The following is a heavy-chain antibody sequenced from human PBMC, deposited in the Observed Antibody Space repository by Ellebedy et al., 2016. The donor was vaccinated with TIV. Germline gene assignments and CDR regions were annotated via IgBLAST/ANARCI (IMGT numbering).Heavy chain of an antibody. CDR3: ARLRLNSFDY. J-gene: IGHJ4*02. CDR2: IWYDGSNK. Sequence: GESLKISCAASGFTFSSYGMHWVRQAPGKGLEWVAVIWYDGSNKYYADSVKGRFTISRDNSKNTLYLQMNSLRAEDTAVYYCARLRLNSFDYWGQGTLVTVSS. V-gene: IGHV3-33*01. CDR1: GFTFSSYG.